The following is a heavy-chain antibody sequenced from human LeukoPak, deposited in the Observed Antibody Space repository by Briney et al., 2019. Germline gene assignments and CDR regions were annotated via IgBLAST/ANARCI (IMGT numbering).Heavy chain of an antibody. V-gene: IGHV3-30-3*01. D-gene: IGHD5-24*01. CDR2: TSYDGSNK. Sequence: PGGSLRLSCAASEFTFNNYAMHWVRQAPGKGLEWVAVTSYDGSNKYYADSVKGRSTISRDNSKNMLFLQMNSLRVEDTAMYYCARTRDGYNYPSDYWGQGTLVTVSS. CDR3: ARTRDGYNYPSDY. CDR1: EFTFNNYA. J-gene: IGHJ4*02.